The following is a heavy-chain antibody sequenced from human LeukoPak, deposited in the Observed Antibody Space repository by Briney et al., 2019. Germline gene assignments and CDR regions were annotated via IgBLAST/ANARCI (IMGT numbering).Heavy chain of an antibody. CDR3: VGRTIAAVGSWGSYNWFDP. V-gene: IGHV1-24*01. J-gene: IGHJ5*02. D-gene: IGHD6-13*01. CDR1: GYTLTELS. Sequence: ASVKVSCKVSGYTLTELSMHWVRQAPGKGLEWMGGFDPEDGETIYAQKFQGRVTMTEDTSTDTAYMELSSLRSEDTAVYYCVGRTIAAVGSWGSYNWFDPWGQGTLVTVSS. CDR2: FDPEDGET.